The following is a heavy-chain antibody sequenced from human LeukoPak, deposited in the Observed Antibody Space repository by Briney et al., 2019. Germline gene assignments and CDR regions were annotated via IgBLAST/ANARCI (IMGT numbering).Heavy chain of an antibody. CDR2: IFHTGDV. V-gene: IGHV4-38-2*02. J-gene: IGHJ4*02. D-gene: IGHD2-15*01. CDR1: GYSINSGYF. Sequence: PSETLSLTCTVSGYSINSGYFWGWVRQPPGKGPEWIGSIFHTGDVYYNPSLRSRVTLSIDTSRNQVSLKVTSVTAADTALYYCARVVASTSIDSWGQGILVTVSS. CDR3: ARVVASTSIDS.